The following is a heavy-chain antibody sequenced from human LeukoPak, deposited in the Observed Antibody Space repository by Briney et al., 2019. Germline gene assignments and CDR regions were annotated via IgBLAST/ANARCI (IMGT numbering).Heavy chain of an antibody. D-gene: IGHD5-18*01. Sequence: GGSLRLSCAASGFTFSSYGMHWVRQAPGKGLEWVAVIWYDGSNKYYADSVKGRFTISRDNSKNTLYLQMNSLRAEDTAVYYCARRGYSYANRGYYFDYWAREPWSPSPQ. CDR3: ARRGYSYANRGYYFDY. CDR2: IWYDGSNK. J-gene: IGHJ4*02. CDR1: GFTFSSYG. V-gene: IGHV3-33*01.